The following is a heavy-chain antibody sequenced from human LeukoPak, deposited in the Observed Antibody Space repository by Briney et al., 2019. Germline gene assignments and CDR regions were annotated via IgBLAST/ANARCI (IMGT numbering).Heavy chain of an antibody. Sequence: GESLKISCKGSGYSFTSYWIAWVRQMPGKGLEWMGIIYPGDSDTRYSPSFRGQVTISADKSISTAYLQLSSLKASDTAMYYCARREDNGGHDYWGQGTLVTVSS. CDR1: GYSFTSYW. CDR2: IYPGDSDT. CDR3: ARREDNGGHDY. J-gene: IGHJ4*02. V-gene: IGHV5-51*01. D-gene: IGHD2-15*01.